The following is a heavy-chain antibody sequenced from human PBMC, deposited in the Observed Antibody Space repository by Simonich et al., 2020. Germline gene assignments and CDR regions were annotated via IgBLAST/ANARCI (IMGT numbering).Heavy chain of an antibody. J-gene: IGHJ4*02. CDR1: GGSISSYY. Sequence: QVQLQESGPGLAKPSETLSLTCTVSGGSISSYYWSRIRQPPGKGLDGIGYIYYSGSTNYNPSLKSRVTISVDTSKNQFSLKLSSVTAADTAVYYCARHDRWLQFYFDYWGQGTLVTVSS. V-gene: IGHV4-59*08. D-gene: IGHD5-12*01. CDR2: IYYSGST. CDR3: ARHDRWLQFYFDY.